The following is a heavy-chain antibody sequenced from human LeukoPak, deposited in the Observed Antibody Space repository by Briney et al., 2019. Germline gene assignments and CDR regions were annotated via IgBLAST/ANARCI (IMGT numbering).Heavy chain of an antibody. Sequence: GGSLRLSCAASGFTFSSYGIHWVRQAPGKGLEWVANIKKDGSEKYYVDSVKGRFTISRDNSKNTLYLQMNSLRAEDTAVYYCAKSELLWFGEFYPDYYYYYMDVWGKGTTVTISS. CDR1: GFTFSSYG. V-gene: IGHV3-30*02. J-gene: IGHJ6*03. D-gene: IGHD3-10*01. CDR2: IKKDGSEK. CDR3: AKSELLWFGEFYPDYYYYYMDV.